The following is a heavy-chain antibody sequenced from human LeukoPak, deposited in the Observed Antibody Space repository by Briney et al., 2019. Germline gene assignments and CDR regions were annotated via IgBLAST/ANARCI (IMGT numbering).Heavy chain of an antibody. CDR3: ARDLWVAAAGILESPTDPSSLNYGNWFDP. D-gene: IGHD6-13*01. CDR2: INPNSGGT. CDR1: GYTFTGYY. Sequence: RGASVKVSCKASGYTFTGYYMHWVRQAPGQGLEWMGWINPNSGGTNYAQKFQGRVTMTRDTSISTAYMELSRLRSDDTAVYYCARDLWVAAAGILESPTDPSSLNYGNWFDPRGQGTLVTVSS. V-gene: IGHV1-2*02. J-gene: IGHJ5*02.